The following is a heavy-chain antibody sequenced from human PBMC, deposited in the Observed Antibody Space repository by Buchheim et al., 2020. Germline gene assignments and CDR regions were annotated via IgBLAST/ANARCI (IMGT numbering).Heavy chain of an antibody. CDR2: ISCGSSTI. CDR1: GFRLSGYS. V-gene: IGHV3-48*02. Sequence: DVQLVESGGGLVQPGGSLRLSCAVSGFRLSGYSMNWVRQAPGKGLEWVSYISCGSSTIYYADSVKGRFTISKDNAKNSLYLQMNSLRDEDTSVYYCTRGDDYGDYWGQGTL. CDR3: TRGDDYGDY. J-gene: IGHJ4*02.